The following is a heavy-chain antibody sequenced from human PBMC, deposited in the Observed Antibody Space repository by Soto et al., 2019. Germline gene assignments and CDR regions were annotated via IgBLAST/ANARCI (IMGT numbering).Heavy chain of an antibody. Sequence: PSETLSLTCTVSGGSISSYYWSWIRQPPGKGLEWIGYIYYSGSTNYNPSLKSRVTISVDTSKNQFSLKLSSVTAADTAVYYCAREVTVTYGAFDIWGQGTMVT. CDR1: GGSISSYY. V-gene: IGHV4-59*01. D-gene: IGHD4-17*01. CDR3: AREVTVTYGAFDI. CDR2: IYYSGST. J-gene: IGHJ3*02.